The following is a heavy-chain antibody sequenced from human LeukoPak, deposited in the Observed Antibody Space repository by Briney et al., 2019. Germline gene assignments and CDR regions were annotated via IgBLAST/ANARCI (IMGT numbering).Heavy chain of an antibody. D-gene: IGHD6-13*01. CDR3: ATTQQQLYYYNYYMDV. CDR1: GGSISSGSYY. V-gene: IGHV4-61*02. Sequence: SATLSLTCTVSGGSISSGSYYWSWIRQPAGKGLEWIVRIYTSGSTNSTPSLKSRVTISIDTSKNQFSLKLSSVTAADTAVYYCATTQQQLYYYNYYMDVWGKGTTVTVSS. CDR2: IYTSGST. J-gene: IGHJ6*03.